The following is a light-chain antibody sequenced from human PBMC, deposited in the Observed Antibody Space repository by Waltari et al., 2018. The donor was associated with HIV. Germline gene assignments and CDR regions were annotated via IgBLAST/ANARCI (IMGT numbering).Light chain of an antibody. Sequence: EILMTQSPATLSVSPGERATLSCRASQSINNNLDWYQQKPGQAPRLLIYGASTGATGVPARFSGSGSGTEFTLTISSLQSEDFAVYYCQQYNNWPGITFGPGTKVDIK. CDR3: QQYNNWPGIT. V-gene: IGKV3-15*01. J-gene: IGKJ3*01. CDR1: QSINNN. CDR2: GAS.